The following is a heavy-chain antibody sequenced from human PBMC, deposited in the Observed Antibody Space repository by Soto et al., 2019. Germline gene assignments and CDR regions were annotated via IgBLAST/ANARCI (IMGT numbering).Heavy chain of an antibody. CDR2: IFSSGST. D-gene: IGHD2-2*01. CDR1: GDSISSFY. Sequence: PSETLSLTCTVPGDSISSFYWTWIRQPPGKGLEWVGYIFSSGSTNYNPSLKSRVTISVDTSENQFSLKLTSVTAADTAVYYCARVGYGSSTPCWPIGYFEYWGQGTLVTVSS. V-gene: IGHV4-59*01. J-gene: IGHJ4*02. CDR3: ARVGYGSSTPCWPIGYFEY.